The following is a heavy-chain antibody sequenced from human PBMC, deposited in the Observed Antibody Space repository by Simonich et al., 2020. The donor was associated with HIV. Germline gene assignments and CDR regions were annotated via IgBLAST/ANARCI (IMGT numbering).Heavy chain of an antibody. CDR1: GFSLSTSGVG. CDR3: AHLYDSSGYYYVFFQH. Sequence: ITLRESGPPLVKPTQTLTLTCSFSGFSLSTSGVGVGWIRQPPGKALELLALINWNDYKSDSPFLKSRLTITKDTSKNQVVLTMTNMDPVDTATYYCAHLYDSSGYYYVFFQHWGQGTLVTVSS. J-gene: IGHJ1*01. CDR2: INWNDYK. D-gene: IGHD3-22*01. V-gene: IGHV2-5*01.